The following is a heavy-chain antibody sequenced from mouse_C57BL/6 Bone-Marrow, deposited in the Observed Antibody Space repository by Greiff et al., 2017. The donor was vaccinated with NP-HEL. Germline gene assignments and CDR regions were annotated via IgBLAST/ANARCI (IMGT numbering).Heavy chain of an antibody. D-gene: IGHD2-14*01. Sequence: QVTLKESGPGILQPSQTLSLTCSFSGFSLSTFGMGVGWIRQPSGQGLEWLAHIWWDDDKYYNPALKSRPTISKDTSKNQVFLKIADVDTADSATYYCARITYHYRGGAMDYWGQGTSVTVSS. V-gene: IGHV8-8*01. CDR2: IWWDDDK. CDR1: GFSLSTFGMG. J-gene: IGHJ4*01. CDR3: ARITYHYRGGAMDY.